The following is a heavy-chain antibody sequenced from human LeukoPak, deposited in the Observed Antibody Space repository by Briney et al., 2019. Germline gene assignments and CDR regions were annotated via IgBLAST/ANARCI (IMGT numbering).Heavy chain of an antibody. CDR3: VRNLDFWGDSEDY. CDR2: INSDGSTT. V-gene: IGHV3-74*01. D-gene: IGHD3-3*01. CDR1: GFTFCSYW. Sequence: PGGSLRLSCAASGFTFCSYWMHWVRQAPGKGLVWVSRINSDGSTTTYADSVKGRFTISRDNAKNTLYLQMNSLRAEDTAVYYCVRNLDFWGDSEDYWGQGTLVTVSS. J-gene: IGHJ4*02.